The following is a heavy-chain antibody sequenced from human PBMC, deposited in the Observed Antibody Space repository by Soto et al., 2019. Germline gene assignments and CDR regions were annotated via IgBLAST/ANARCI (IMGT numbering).Heavy chain of an antibody. V-gene: IGHV3-30*18. CDR2: ISYDGVNK. D-gene: IGHD1-1*01. CDR1: GFTFSTYG. J-gene: IGHJ4*02. Sequence: GGALRLSCAASGFTFSTYGMHWGRQAPGKGLEWGAVISYDGVNKYYADSVKCRFTISRDNSKNTLYLQMNSLRAEDTAVYYCAKSVYNWTDGFFDDXGQGTLVTVSS. CDR3: AKSVYNWTDGFFDD.